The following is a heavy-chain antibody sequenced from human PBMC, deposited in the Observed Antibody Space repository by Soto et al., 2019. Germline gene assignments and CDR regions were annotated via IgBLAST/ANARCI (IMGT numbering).Heavy chain of an antibody. Sequence: QVQLVQSGTEVKKPGASVKVSCKASGYTFTTYGVNWVRQAPGQGLEWMGWISGYNGNTNYPQKFQGRVTMTTDTSRSTAYMELRSLRFEDTAVYYCARGAHGSGYAVYWGQRTLVTVSS. CDR3: ARGAHGSGYAVY. CDR2: ISGYNGNT. J-gene: IGHJ4*02. CDR1: GYTFTTYG. D-gene: IGHD3-3*01. V-gene: IGHV1-18*01.